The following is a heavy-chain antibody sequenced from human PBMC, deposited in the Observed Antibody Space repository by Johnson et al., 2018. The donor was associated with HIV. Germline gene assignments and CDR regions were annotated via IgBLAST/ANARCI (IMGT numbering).Heavy chain of an antibody. V-gene: IGHV3-64*01. D-gene: IGHD1-26*01. CDR3: ARDMREGAFDI. J-gene: IGHJ3*02. CDR1: RFTFSSYA. Sequence: MQLVGSGGGVVQPGGSLKLSCAASRFTFSSYAMHWVRQAPGKGLEYVSAISTNGASTYYANSVKGRFTISRDNSKNTLFLQLGSLRPEDMAVYYCARDMREGAFDIWGQGTLVTVSS. CDR2: ISTNGAST.